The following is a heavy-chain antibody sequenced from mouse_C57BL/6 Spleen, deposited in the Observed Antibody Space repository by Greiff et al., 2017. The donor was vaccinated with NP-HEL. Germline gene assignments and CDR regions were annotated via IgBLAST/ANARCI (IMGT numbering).Heavy chain of an antibody. CDR1: GYTFTDYE. V-gene: IGHV1-15*01. CDR2: IDPETGGT. CDR3: TRYYGSSYGYFDV. D-gene: IGHD1-1*01. J-gene: IGHJ1*03. Sequence: VQLKESGAELVRPGASVTLSCKASGYTFTDYEMHWVKQTPVHGLEWIGAIDPETGGTAYNQKFKGKAIMTADKSSSTAYMELRILTSEDSAVYYCTRYYGSSYGYFDVWGTGTTVTVSS.